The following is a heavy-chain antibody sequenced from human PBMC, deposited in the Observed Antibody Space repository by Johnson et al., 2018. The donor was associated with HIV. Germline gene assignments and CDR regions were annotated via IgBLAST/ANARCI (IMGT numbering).Heavy chain of an antibody. CDR1: GFTFSNYG. D-gene: IGHD5-12*01. V-gene: IGHV3-30*03. Sequence: QVQLVESGGGVVHPERSLRVSCVASGFTFSNYGMHWVRQAPGEGLEWVAVISSDGGNKYYADSVKGRFTISRDNAKNSLYLQMNNLRAEDTALYYCGRSDSGYDAFDIWGQGTMVSVSS. CDR3: GRSDSGYDAFDI. J-gene: IGHJ3*02. CDR2: ISSDGGNK.